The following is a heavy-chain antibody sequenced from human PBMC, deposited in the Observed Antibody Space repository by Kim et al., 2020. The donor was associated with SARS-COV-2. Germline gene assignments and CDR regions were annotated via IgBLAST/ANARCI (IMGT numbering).Heavy chain of an antibody. D-gene: IGHD2-15*01. Sequence: GRFTIPRDNSKNPLYLQMNSLRAEDTAVYYCAKDRRTYCSGGSCYSYFDYWGQGTLVAVSS. J-gene: IGHJ4*02. V-gene: IGHV3-30*02. CDR3: AKDRRTYCSGGSCYSYFDY.